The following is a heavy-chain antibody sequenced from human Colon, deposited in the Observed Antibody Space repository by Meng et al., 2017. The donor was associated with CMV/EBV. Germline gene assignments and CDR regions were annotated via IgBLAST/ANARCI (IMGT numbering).Heavy chain of an antibody. J-gene: IGHJ4*02. CDR3: ARRQYSGYDYFDY. D-gene: IGHD5-12*01. CDR1: KYSFTNYW. Sequence: DVQLVQSGAEVKKPGESLKLSCKASKYSFTNYWIGWVRQMPGKGLEFMGIIYPSDSDARYNPSFQGQVTISVDKSISTAYLQWSSLKASDTAIYYCARRQYSGYDYFDYWGQGTLVTVSS. CDR2: IYPSDSDA. V-gene: IGHV5-51*03.